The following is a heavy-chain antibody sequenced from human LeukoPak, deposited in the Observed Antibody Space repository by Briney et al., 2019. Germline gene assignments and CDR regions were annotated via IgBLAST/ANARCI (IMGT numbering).Heavy chain of an antibody. CDR3: ARGAQYYYGSERHEYFQH. Sequence: KPGGSLRLSCAASGFTFSSYSMNWVRQAPGKGLEWVSSISSSSSYIYYADSMKGRFTISRDNAKNSLYLQMNSLRAEDTAVYYCARGAQYYYGSERHEYFQHWGQGTLVTVSS. J-gene: IGHJ1*01. D-gene: IGHD3-10*01. V-gene: IGHV3-21*01. CDR2: ISSSSSYI. CDR1: GFTFSSYS.